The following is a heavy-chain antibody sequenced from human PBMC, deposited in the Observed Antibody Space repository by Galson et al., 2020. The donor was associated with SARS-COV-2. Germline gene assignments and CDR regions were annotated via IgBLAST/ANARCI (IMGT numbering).Heavy chain of an antibody. J-gene: IGHJ5*02. D-gene: IGHD5-12*01. CDR3: ARGRPTTYGWFDP. CDR1: VYTLSGYY. Sequence: ASVTVSCKPTVYTLSGYYIHWLRQAPPQDLEWMGWINPNNGDPDYAQKFQGRITMTWDTSINTAYMELDRLTSDDTAVFFCARGRPTTYGWFDPWGQGTLVTVSS. V-gene: IGHV1-2*02. CDR2: INPNNGDP.